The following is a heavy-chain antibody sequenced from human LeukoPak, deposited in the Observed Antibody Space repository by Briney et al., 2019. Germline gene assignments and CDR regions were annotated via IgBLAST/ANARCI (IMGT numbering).Heavy chain of an antibody. CDR2: IKQDGSEK. CDR1: GFTFSSSW. Sequence: PGGSLRLSCAASGFTFSSSWMSWVRQAPGKGLEWVANIKQDGSEKYYVDSVKGRFTISRDNAKNSLSLQMNSLRAEDTAVYYCARRDHGDYGEEYWGQGTLVTVSS. J-gene: IGHJ4*02. V-gene: IGHV3-7*01. D-gene: IGHD4-17*01. CDR3: ARRDHGDYGEEY.